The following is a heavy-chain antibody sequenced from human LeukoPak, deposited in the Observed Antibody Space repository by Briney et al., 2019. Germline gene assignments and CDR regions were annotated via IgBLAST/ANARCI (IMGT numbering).Heavy chain of an antibody. CDR2: INPSGGRT. D-gene: IGHD6-19*01. J-gene: IGHJ5*02. CDR3: ARDPMESSSGWFDP. CDR1: GYTFTSYY. V-gene: IGHV1-46*01. Sequence: GASVKVSCKASGYTFTSYYMHWLRQAPAQGLERMGIINPSGGRTSYAQKFQGRVSMTRDTSTSTVYMELSSLRSEDTAVYYCARDPMESSSGWFDPWGQGTLVTVSS.